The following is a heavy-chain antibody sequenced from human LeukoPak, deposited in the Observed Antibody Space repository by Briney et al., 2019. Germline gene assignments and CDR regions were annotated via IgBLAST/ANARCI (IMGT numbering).Heavy chain of an antibody. CDR2: SIPILGIA. D-gene: IGHD3-3*01. CDR3: ARAFKVGYDFWSGPPGYYGMDV. CDR1: GGTFSSYA. J-gene: IGHJ6*02. V-gene: IGHV1-69*04. Sequence: SVKVSCKASGGTFSSYAISWVRQAPGQGLEWMGRSIPILGIANYAQKFQGRVTITADKSTSTAYMELSSLRSEDTAVYYCARAFKVGYDFWSGPPGYYGMDVWGQGTTVTVSS.